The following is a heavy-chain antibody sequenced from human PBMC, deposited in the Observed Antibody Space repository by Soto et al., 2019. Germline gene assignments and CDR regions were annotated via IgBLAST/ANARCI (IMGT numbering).Heavy chain of an antibody. V-gene: IGHV1-69*02. CDR1: GGTFSSYT. Sequence: QVQLVQSGAAVKKPGSSVKVSCKASGGTFSSYTISWVRQAPGQGLEWMGRIIPILGIANYAQKFQGRVTITADKSTSTAYMELSSLRSEDTAVYYCARWLIAAAGGYDYWGQGTLVTVSS. CDR3: ARWLIAAAGGYDY. D-gene: IGHD6-13*01. J-gene: IGHJ4*02. CDR2: IIPILGIA.